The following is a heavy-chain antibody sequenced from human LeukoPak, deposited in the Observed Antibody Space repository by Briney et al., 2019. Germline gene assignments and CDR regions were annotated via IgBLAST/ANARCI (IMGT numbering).Heavy chain of an antibody. CDR3: AKDREGYPLDP. J-gene: IGHJ5*02. CDR2: ISYDGSNK. D-gene: IGHD3-16*02. Sequence: PGGSLRLSCAASGFTVSSNYMSWVRQAPGKGLEWVAVISYDGSNKYYADSVKGRFTISRDNSKNTLYLQMNSLRAEDTAVYYCAKDREGYPLDPWGQGTLVTVSS. CDR1: GFTVSSNY. V-gene: IGHV3-30*18.